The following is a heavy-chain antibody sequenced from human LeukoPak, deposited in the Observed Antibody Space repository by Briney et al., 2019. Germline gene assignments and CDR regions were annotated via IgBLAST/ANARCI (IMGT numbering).Heavy chain of an antibody. CDR3: ARDIDDYVWGSYP. Sequence: GGSLRLSCAASGFTFSSYWMSWVRQAPGKGLEWVANIKQDGSEKYYVDSVKGRFTISRDNAKNSLYLQMNSLRAEDTAVYYCARDIDDYVWGSYPWGQGTLVTVSS. J-gene: IGHJ4*02. D-gene: IGHD3-16*02. CDR2: IKQDGSEK. V-gene: IGHV3-7*01. CDR1: GFTFSSYW.